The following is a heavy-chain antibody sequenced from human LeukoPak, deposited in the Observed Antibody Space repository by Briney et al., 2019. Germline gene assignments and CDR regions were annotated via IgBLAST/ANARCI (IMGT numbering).Heavy chain of an antibody. Sequence: SETLSLTCTVSGGSISSSSYYWGWIRQPPGKGLEWIGSIYYSGNTYYNPSLKSRVTISVDTSKNQFSLKLSSVTAADTAVYYCARTDIVATIPPNWFDPWGQGTLVTVSS. CDR2: IYYSGNT. D-gene: IGHD5-12*01. CDR1: GGSISSSSYY. V-gene: IGHV4-39*07. J-gene: IGHJ5*02. CDR3: ARTDIVATIPPNWFDP.